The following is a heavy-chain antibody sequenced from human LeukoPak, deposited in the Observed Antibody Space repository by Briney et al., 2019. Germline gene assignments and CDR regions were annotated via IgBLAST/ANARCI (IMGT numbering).Heavy chain of an antibody. D-gene: IGHD6-13*01. V-gene: IGHV3-9*01. Sequence: GGSLRLSCAASGFLFSSYAMSWVRQAPGKGLEWVSGISWNSSNIDYADSVKGRFTISRDNAKNSLYVQMNSLRPEDTALYYCAKEGARLGTAVSGPFDYWGQGTLVTVSS. CDR2: ISWNSSNI. CDR3: AKEGARLGTAVSGPFDY. J-gene: IGHJ4*02. CDR1: GFLFSSYA.